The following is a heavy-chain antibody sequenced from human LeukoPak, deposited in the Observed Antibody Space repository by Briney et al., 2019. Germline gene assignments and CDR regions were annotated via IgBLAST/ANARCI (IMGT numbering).Heavy chain of an antibody. J-gene: IGHJ4*02. CDR1: GYTFTSYG. Sequence: ASVKVSCKASGYTFTSYGISWVRQAPGQGLEWMGGIIPIFGTANYAQKFQGRVTITADESTSTAYMELSSLRSEDTAVYYCARELSYYYDSSGYFDYWGQGTLVTVSS. D-gene: IGHD3-22*01. CDR3: ARELSYYYDSSGYFDY. V-gene: IGHV1-69*13. CDR2: IIPIFGTA.